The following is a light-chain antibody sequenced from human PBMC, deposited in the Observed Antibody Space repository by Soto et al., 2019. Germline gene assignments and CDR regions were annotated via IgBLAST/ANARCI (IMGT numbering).Light chain of an antibody. CDR1: QGISSY. V-gene: IGKV1-9*01. J-gene: IGKJ4*01. CDR3: QQLNSYPLT. CDR2: AAS. Sequence: IQLTQSPSFLSSSLGDRVTITCRASQGISSYLAWYQQKPGKAPKLLIYAASTLQSGVQSRFSVSGSGTEGTITISRLKTEDGTTYYCQQLNSYPLTFGGGTQVDNK.